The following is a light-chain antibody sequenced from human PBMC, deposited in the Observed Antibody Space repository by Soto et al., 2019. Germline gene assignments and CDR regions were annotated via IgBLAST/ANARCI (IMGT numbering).Light chain of an antibody. Sequence: EIVMMQSPATLSVSPGERATLSFRASQSVSYYLAWYQQKPGQAPRLLIYGASSRATGIPDRFSGSGSGTDFTLTISRLEPEDFAVYYCQQYGSSVWTFGQGSKVDI. V-gene: IGKV3-20*01. CDR2: GAS. CDR3: QQYGSSVWT. J-gene: IGKJ1*01. CDR1: QSVSYY.